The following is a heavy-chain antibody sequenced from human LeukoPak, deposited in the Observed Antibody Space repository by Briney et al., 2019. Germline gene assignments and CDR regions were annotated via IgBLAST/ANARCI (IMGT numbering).Heavy chain of an antibody. V-gene: IGHV3-30*03. CDR3: AIVHDYYDSSGYYSTSDDAFDI. CDR1: GFTFSSYG. D-gene: IGHD3-22*01. Sequence: GGSLRLSCAASGFTFSSYGMHRVRQAPGKGLEWVAVISYDGSNKYYADSVKGRFTISRDNSKNTLYLQMNSLRAEDTAVYYCAIVHDYYDSSGYYSTSDDAFDIWGQGTMVTVSS. J-gene: IGHJ3*02. CDR2: ISYDGSNK.